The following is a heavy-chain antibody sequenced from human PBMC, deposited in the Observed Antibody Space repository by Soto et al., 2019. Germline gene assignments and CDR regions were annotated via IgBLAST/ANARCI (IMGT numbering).Heavy chain of an antibody. CDR3: AASCVGCGGFNYYGMDV. J-gene: IGHJ6*02. D-gene: IGHD2-21*01. CDR2: IYYSGST. Sequence: QVQLQESGPGLVKPSQTLSLTCTVSGGSISSGGYYCSWIRQHPGKGLEWIGYIYYSGSTYYNPSLKCRVTISVDTSKNQFSLKLSSVTAADTAVYYCAASCVGCGGFNYYGMDVWGQGTTVTVSS. CDR1: GGSISSGGYY. V-gene: IGHV4-31*03.